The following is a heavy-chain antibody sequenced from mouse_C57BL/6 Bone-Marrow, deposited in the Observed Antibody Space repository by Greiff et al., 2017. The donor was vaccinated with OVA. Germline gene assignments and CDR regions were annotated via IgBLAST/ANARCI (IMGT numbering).Heavy chain of an antibody. J-gene: IGHJ3*01. CDR2: ISSGGDYI. Sequence: EVKLLESGEGLVKPGGSLKLSCAASGFTFSSYAMSWVRQTPEKRLEWVAYISSGGDYIYYADTVKGRFTISRDNARNTLYLQMSSLKSEDTAMYSCTKDPDCYGSSPWFAYWGQGTGVTVTA. CDR1: GFTFSSYA. V-gene: IGHV5-9-1*02. CDR3: TKDPDCYGSSPWFAY. D-gene: IGHD1-1*01.